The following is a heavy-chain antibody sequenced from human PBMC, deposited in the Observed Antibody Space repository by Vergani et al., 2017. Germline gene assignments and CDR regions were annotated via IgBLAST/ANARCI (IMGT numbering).Heavy chain of an antibody. CDR3: AKDLCTSSGGGWFDP. D-gene: IGHD6-6*01. J-gene: IGHJ5*02. CDR1: GFTSAGYA. V-gene: IGHV3-9*02. Sequence: EVQLEESGGGLVLPGRSLRLSCVASGFTSAGYAMHWVRQAPGKGLEWVSGISWNSNRIGYADSVKGRFTISRDNAKNSLYLQMNSLRAEDTALYYCAKDLCTSSGGGWFDPWGQGTLVTVSS. CDR2: ISWNSNRI.